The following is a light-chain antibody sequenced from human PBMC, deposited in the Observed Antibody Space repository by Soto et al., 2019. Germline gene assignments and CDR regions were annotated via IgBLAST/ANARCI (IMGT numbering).Light chain of an antibody. CDR2: EVS. Sequence: QSVLTQPASVSGSPGQSITISCTGTSSDVGSYNLVSWYQQHPGKAPKLMIYEVSKRPSGVSKRFSGSKSGNTASLTISVLQAEDEADYYCCSYAGSSTYVFGTGTKVTVL. J-gene: IGLJ1*01. CDR3: CSYAGSSTYV. CDR1: SSDVGSYNL. V-gene: IGLV2-23*02.